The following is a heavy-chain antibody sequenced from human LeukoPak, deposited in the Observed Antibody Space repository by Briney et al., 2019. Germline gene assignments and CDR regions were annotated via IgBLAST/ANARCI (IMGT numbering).Heavy chain of an antibody. Sequence: GGSLRLSCAASGFTFDDYGMSWVRQAPGKGLEWVSGINWNGGSTGYADSVKGRFTISRDNAKNSLYLQMNSLRAEDTALYHCARDYSTTGTTSGDYWGQGTLVTVSS. CDR3: ARDYSTTGTTSGDY. V-gene: IGHV3-20*01. D-gene: IGHD1-1*01. CDR1: GFTFDDYG. CDR2: INWNGGST. J-gene: IGHJ4*02.